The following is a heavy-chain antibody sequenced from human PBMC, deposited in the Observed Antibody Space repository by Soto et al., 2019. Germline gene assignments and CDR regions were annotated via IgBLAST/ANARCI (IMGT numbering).Heavy chain of an antibody. Sequence: HPGGSLRLSCSASGVTFSSYSMNWVRQAPGKGLEWVSYISSSSSTIYYADSVKGRFTISRDNAKNSLYLQMNSLRDEDTAVYYCATIDYGGTNNWFDPWGQGTLVTVSS. CDR3: ATIDYGGTNNWFDP. J-gene: IGHJ5*02. CDR1: GVTFSSYS. D-gene: IGHD4-17*01. CDR2: ISSSSSTI. V-gene: IGHV3-48*02.